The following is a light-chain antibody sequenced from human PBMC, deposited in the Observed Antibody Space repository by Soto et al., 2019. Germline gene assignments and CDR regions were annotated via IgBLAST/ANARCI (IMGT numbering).Light chain of an antibody. CDR3: QQYGTSPWT. V-gene: IGKV3-20*01. J-gene: IGKJ1*01. CDR2: GAS. Sequence: EIVLTQSPGTLSLSPGERATLSCRASQSVSSSSLVWYQQKAGQAPRLLIYGASSRAAGIPDRFSGSGSGTDFTLTISRLEPEDYAVYFCQQYGTSPWTFGQGTMLEIK. CDR1: QSVSSSS.